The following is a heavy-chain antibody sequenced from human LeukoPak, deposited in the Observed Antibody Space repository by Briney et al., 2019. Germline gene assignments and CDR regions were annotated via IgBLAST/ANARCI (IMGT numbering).Heavy chain of an antibody. Sequence: SETLSLTCAVYGGSFSGYYWSWIRQPPGKGLEWIGEINHSGSTNYNPSLKSRITISQDTSKNQFSLRLSSVTAADTAVYYCVRDVGHFDIDYWGWGTLVTVSS. V-gene: IGHV4-34*01. J-gene: IGHJ4*02. CDR2: INHSGST. CDR3: VRDVGHFDIDY. CDR1: GGSFSGYY. D-gene: IGHD3-16*01.